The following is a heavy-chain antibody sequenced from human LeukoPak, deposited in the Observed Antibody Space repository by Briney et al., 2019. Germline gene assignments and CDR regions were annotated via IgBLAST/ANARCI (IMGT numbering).Heavy chain of an antibody. V-gene: IGHV5-51*01. CDR2: IYPGDSDT. CDR1: GYSFTSYW. CDR3: ARVRVYYDFWSGYADY. Sequence: GESLKISCKGSGYSFTSYWIGWVRQLPGKGLEWMGIIYPGDSDTRYSPSFQGQVTISADKSISTAYLQWSSLKASDTAMYYCARVRVYYDFWSGYADYWGQGTLVTVSS. J-gene: IGHJ4*02. D-gene: IGHD3-3*01.